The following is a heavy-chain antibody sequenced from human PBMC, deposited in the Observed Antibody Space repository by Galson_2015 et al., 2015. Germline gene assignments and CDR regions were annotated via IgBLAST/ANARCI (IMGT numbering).Heavy chain of an antibody. D-gene: IGHD2-21*02. CDR3: AEDRRAVVMSAIDY. CDR2: LSHTGSSI. Sequence: SLRLSCAASGFTFSSSAMNWVRQAPGKGLEWVSALSHTGSSIYYADSVKGRFTISRDNSKNTLYLHLNSLRADDTAVYYCAEDRRAVVMSAIDYWGQGTQVTVSS. J-gene: IGHJ4*02. V-gene: IGHV3-23*01. CDR1: GFTFSSSA.